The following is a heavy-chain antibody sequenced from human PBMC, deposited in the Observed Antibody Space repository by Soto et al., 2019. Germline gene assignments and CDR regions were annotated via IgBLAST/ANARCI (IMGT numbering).Heavy chain of an antibody. V-gene: IGHV1-69*01. Sequence: QVQLVQSGAEVKKPGSSVKVSCKASGGTFSSYAISWVRQAPGQGLEWMGGIIPIFGTANYAQKFQGRVTITADESTSTAYMELSSLRSEDTAVYYCARDTGIAAAGTGYYGMDVWGQGTTVPVSS. J-gene: IGHJ6*02. CDR1: GGTFSSYA. CDR3: ARDTGIAAAGTGYYGMDV. CDR2: IIPIFGTA. D-gene: IGHD6-13*01.